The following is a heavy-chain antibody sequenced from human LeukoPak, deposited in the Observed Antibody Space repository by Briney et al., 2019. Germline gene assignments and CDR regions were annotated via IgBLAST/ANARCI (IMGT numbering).Heavy chain of an antibody. J-gene: IGHJ4*02. D-gene: IGHD3/OR15-3a*01. V-gene: IGHV4-59*01. Sequence: SETLSLTCSVSGTSISNYYWSWIRQSPGKGLEWIGYISFSGTINYKPSLKSRVSISVNMSKKQLFLDLGSVTAADSAVYYCARGTRDWLFDHWGQRTLVTVSS. CDR3: ARGTRDWLFDH. CDR1: GTSISNYY. CDR2: ISFSGTI.